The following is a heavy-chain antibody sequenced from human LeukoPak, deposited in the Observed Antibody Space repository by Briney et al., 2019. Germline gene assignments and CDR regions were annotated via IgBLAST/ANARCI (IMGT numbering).Heavy chain of an antibody. J-gene: IGHJ5*02. Sequence: SETLSLTCAVSGGSISSGGYSWSWIRQPPGKGLEWIGYIYHGGSTYYNPSLKSRVTISVDRSKNQFSLKLSSVTAADTAVYYCARGRYIAAAGPINWFDPWGQGTLVTVSS. CDR3: ARGRYIAAAGPINWFDP. V-gene: IGHV4-30-2*01. D-gene: IGHD6-13*01. CDR1: GGSISSGGYS. CDR2: IYHGGST.